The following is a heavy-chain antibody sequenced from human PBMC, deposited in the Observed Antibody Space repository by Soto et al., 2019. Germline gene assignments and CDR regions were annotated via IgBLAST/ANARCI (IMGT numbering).Heavy chain of an antibody. J-gene: IGHJ5*02. CDR3: AKSLTVQVLYYSDP. Sequence: GGSLRLSCAASGFTFSNYAMVWVRQAPGKGLEWVSAIARAGDLIRYADSVKGRFTISRDNSNNTLYLQMSSLRAEDTAIYFCAKSLTVQVLYYSDPSGPATQGTVSS. V-gene: IGHV3-23*01. D-gene: IGHD2-2*02. CDR1: GFTFSNYA. CDR2: IARAGDLI.